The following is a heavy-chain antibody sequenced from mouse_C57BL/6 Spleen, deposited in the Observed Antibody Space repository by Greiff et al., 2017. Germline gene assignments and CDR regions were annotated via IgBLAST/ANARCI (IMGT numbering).Heavy chain of an antibody. V-gene: IGHV1-61*01. CDR1: GYTFTSYW. CDR3: ARGGGNNAYAMDY. CDR2: IYPSDSET. J-gene: IGHJ4*01. D-gene: IGHD2-1*01. Sequence: QVQLKQPGAELVRPGSSVKLSCKASGYTFTSYWMDWVKQRPGQGLEWIGNIYPSDSETHYNQKFKDKATLTVDKSSSTAYMQLSSLTSEDSAVYYCARGGGNNAYAMDYWGQGTSVTVSS.